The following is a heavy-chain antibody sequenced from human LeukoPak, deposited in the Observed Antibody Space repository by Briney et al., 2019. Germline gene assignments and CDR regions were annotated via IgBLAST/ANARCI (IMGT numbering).Heavy chain of an antibody. V-gene: IGHV3-53*01. CDR3: ARNLWGFDY. J-gene: IGHJ4*02. D-gene: IGHD3-16*01. CDR1: GFIVSSNY. Sequence: GGSLRLSCAASGFIVSSNYMNWVRQAPGKGLEWVSALYSGGNTYYADSVKGRFTISRDTSKNTLYLQMNSLRVEDTAVYYCARNLWGFDYWGQGTLVTVSS. CDR2: LYSGGNT.